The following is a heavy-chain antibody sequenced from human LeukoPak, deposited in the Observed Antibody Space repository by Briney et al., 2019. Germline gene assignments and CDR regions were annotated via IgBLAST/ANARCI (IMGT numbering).Heavy chain of an antibody. CDR3: VRSVFGSPDY. Sequence: PGGSLRLSCAASGFTFSSYAMSWVRQAPGKGLEWVSVLYSGGSEYYEDSVKGRFTISRDNSKNTLFLQMNSLRPEDTAVYYCVRSVFGSPDYWGQGTLVTVSS. CDR1: GFTFSSYA. J-gene: IGHJ4*02. D-gene: IGHD3-10*01. V-gene: IGHV3-53*01. CDR2: LYSGGSE.